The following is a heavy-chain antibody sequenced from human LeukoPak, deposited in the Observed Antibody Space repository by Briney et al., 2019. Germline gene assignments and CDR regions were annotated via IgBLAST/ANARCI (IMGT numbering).Heavy chain of an antibody. D-gene: IGHD2-2*01. J-gene: IGHJ3*02. V-gene: IGHV5-51*01. CDR3: ARHRYDKYCSTNGCPGAFDI. CDR1: GYNFTPYW. Sequence: GESLKISCKGSGYNFTPYWIAWVRQMPGEGLEWMGIIYPDDSHTTYSPSFQGRVTISVDESITTAYLQWSSLKASDTAMYYCARHRYDKYCSTNGCPGAFDIWGQGTTVTVSS. CDR2: IYPDDSHT.